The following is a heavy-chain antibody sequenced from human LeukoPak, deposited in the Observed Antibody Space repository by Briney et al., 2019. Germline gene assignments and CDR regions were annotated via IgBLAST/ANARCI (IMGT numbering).Heavy chain of an antibody. J-gene: IGHJ4*02. CDR2: INLNSGGT. V-gene: IGHV1-2*02. Sequence: ASVKVSCKASGYTFTGYYMHWVRQAPGQGLERMGWINLNSGGTKYAQKFQGRVTMTRDASISTTYMDQSRLRSDDTAVYYFARGRAYFDSWGQRTLGTVSS. CDR1: GYTFTGYY. CDR3: ARGRAYFDS.